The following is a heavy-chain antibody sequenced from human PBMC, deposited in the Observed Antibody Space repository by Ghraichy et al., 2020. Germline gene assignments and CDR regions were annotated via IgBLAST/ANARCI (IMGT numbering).Heavy chain of an antibody. CDR1: AYSISSGYF. CDR3: ARVGYCSGGSCLHYFDY. J-gene: IGHJ4*02. Sequence: SETLSLTCTVSAYSISSGYFWGWIRQPPGKGLEWIGSIHHTGTTYYNPSLKGRLTISLDTSRNQFSLKLSSVTAADTAVYYCARVGYCSGGSCLHYFDYCGQRTLVTVSS. CDR2: IHHTGTT. D-gene: IGHD2-15*01. V-gene: IGHV4-38-2*02.